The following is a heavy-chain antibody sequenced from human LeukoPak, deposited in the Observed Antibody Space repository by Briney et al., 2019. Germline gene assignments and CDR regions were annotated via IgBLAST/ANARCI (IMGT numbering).Heavy chain of an antibody. Sequence: ASVRVSCKASGYTFTSYGISWVRQAPGQGLEWMGRISAYNGNTNYAQKLQGRVTMTTDTSTSTAYMELRSLRSDDTAVYYCARDRQFRYDSSDYTDYWGQGTLVTVSS. V-gene: IGHV1-18*01. CDR1: GYTFTSYG. CDR3: ARDRQFRYDSSDYTDY. D-gene: IGHD3-22*01. CDR2: ISAYNGNT. J-gene: IGHJ4*02.